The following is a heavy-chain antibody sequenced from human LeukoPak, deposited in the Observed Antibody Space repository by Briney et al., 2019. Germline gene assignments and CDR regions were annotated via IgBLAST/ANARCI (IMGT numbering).Heavy chain of an antibody. J-gene: IGHJ4*02. D-gene: IGHD1-14*01. V-gene: IGHV3-23*01. CDR3: AKDSNNVSPYYFDH. CDR2: ISGSGGST. CDR1: GFTFSSYA. Sequence: GGSLRLSCAASGFTFSSYAMSWVRQAPGKGLEWVSGISGSGGSTYYADSVKGRFTISRDNSKNTLYLQMNSLRAEDTVVYYCAKDSNNVSPYYFDHWGQGTLVTVSS.